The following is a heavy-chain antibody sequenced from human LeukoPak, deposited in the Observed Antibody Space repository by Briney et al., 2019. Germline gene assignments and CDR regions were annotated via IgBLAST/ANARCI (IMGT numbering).Heavy chain of an antibody. CDR3: ARGGIKGSTGPRSFDY. Sequence: SETLSLTCTVSGVSITDYYWSWIRQPPGKGLEWIGYIYYSGNTNYNPSLKSRVTISVDTSKTQFSLRLSSVTAADTAMYYCARGGIKGSTGPRSFDYWGQGTLVTVSS. D-gene: IGHD1-26*01. CDR1: GVSITDYY. CDR2: IYYSGNT. V-gene: IGHV4-59*01. J-gene: IGHJ4*02.